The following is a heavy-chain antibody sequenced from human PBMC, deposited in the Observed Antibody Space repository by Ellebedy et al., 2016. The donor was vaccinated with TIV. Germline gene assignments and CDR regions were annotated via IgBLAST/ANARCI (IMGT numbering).Heavy chain of an antibody. J-gene: IGHJ6*02. CDR1: GGSISSYY. V-gene: IGHV4-4*07. CDR2: IYTSGST. CDR3: ARGGGTDFYYYYYGMDV. Sequence: SETLSLXXTVSGGSISSYYWSWIRQPAGKGLEWIGRIYTSGSTNYNPSLKSRVTMSVDTSKNQFSLKLSSVTAADTAVYYCARGGGTDFYYYYYGMDVWGQGTTVTVSS. D-gene: IGHD1-1*01.